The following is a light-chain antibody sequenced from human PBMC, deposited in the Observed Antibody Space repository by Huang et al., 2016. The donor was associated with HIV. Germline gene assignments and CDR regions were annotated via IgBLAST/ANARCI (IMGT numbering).Light chain of an antibody. V-gene: IGKV2-28*01. Sequence: DIVMTQSPLSLPVTPGEPASISCRSSQSLLYTNGYNYLDWYLQKPGQSPQLLIYLGSSRAAGVPDRFSGSGSVVDFTLKISRVEAEDVGVYYCMQALQTPRTFGQGTRLDIK. J-gene: IGKJ5*01. CDR2: LGS. CDR3: MQALQTPRT. CDR1: QSLLYTNGYNY.